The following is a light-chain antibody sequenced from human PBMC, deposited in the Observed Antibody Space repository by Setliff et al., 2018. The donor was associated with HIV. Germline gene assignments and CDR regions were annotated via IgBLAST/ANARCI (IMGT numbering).Light chain of an antibody. J-gene: IGKJ2*01. V-gene: IGKV1-5*03. CDR2: KAS. CDR1: QSISSW. Sequence: DIQMTQSPSTLSASVGDRVTITCRASQSISSWLAWYQQKPGKAPKLLIYKASSLESGVPSRFSGSGSGTEFTLTISSLQPDDFATYYCQQYNSYSPYTFGQGTQL. CDR3: QQYNSYSPYT.